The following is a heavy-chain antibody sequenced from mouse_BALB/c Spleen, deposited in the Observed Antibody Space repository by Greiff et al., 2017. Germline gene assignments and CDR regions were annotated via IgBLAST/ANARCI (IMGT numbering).Heavy chain of an antibody. CDR3: AREGYDYPFAY. V-gene: IGHV2-6-7*01. D-gene: IGHD2-4*01. J-gene: IGHJ3*01. CDR2: IWGDGST. Sequence: VQLQQSGPGLVAPSQSLSITCTVSGFSLTGYGVNWVRQPPGKGLEWLGMIWGDGSTDYNSALKSRLSISKDNSKSQVFLKMNSLQTDDTARYYCAREGYDYPFAYWGQGTLVTVSA. CDR1: GFSLTGYG.